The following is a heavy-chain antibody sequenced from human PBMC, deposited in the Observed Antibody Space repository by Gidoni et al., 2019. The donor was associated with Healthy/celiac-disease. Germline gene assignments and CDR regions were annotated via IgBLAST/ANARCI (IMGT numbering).Heavy chain of an antibody. J-gene: IGHJ4*02. D-gene: IGHD3-22*01. CDR2: IIHSFGTE. CDR3: AREGGYSSGYLDY. CDR1: GGPFSSYA. Sequence: QVQLVQSGAEVKKPGSSVKVSCKASGGPFSSYAISWVRQAPGQGLEWMGGIIHSFGTENYAQKFQGRGTITADESTSTAYMELSSLRSEDTAVYYCAREGGYSSGYLDYWGQGTLVTVSS. V-gene: IGHV1-69*01.